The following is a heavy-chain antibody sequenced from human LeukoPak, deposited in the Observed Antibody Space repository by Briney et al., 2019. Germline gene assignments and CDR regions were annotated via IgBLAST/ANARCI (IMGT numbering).Heavy chain of an antibody. J-gene: IGHJ2*01. Sequence: ASVKVSCKASGYSFTTYGITWVRQAPGQGLEWMGWISAYNGNTNYAQKLQGRVTMTTDTSTSTAYMELRSLRSDDTAVYYCARDTYYYDSSGYSYWYFDLWGRGTLVTVSS. V-gene: IGHV1-18*01. CDR2: ISAYNGNT. CDR1: GYSFTTYG. CDR3: ARDTYYYDSSGYSYWYFDL. D-gene: IGHD3-22*01.